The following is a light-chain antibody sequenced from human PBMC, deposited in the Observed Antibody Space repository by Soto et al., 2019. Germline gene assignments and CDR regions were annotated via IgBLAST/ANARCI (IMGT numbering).Light chain of an antibody. CDR3: QQSYSTPPT. J-gene: IGKJ1*01. V-gene: IGKV1-39*01. CDR2: AAS. Sequence: DIQMTQSPSSLSASVGDRVTITXXASQSISSYLNWYQQKPGKAPKLLIYAASSLQSGVPSRFSGSGSGTDFTLTISSLQPEDFATYYCQQSYSTPPTFGQGTKVDIK. CDR1: QSISSY.